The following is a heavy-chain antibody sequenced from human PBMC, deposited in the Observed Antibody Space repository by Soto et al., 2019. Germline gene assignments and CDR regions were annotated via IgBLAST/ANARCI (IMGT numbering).Heavy chain of an antibody. Sequence: GASVKVSCTTSGYTFTNYAMHWVRQAPGQRPEWMGWFNAAYGDTKFSQKFQGRVTFTRDTSASTAYMELSSLRSEDTAVYYCARDRFPYDSSGFLDYWGQGTPVTVSS. V-gene: IGHV1-3*01. D-gene: IGHD3-22*01. CDR3: ARDRFPYDSSGFLDY. CDR2: FNAAYGDT. J-gene: IGHJ4*02. CDR1: GYTFTNYA.